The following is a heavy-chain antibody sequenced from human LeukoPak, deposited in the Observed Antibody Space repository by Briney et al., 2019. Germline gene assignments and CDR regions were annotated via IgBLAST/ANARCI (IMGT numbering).Heavy chain of an antibody. Sequence: SETLSLTCTVSGGSISSYYWSWIRQPAGKGLEWIGRIYTSGSTNYNPSLKSRVTMSVDTSKNQFSLKLSSVTAADTAVYYCARDHSSSYKRLETGYFDLWGRGTLVTVSS. V-gene: IGHV4-4*07. D-gene: IGHD6-13*01. CDR2: IYTSGST. J-gene: IGHJ2*01. CDR1: GGSISSYY. CDR3: ARDHSSSYKRLETGYFDL.